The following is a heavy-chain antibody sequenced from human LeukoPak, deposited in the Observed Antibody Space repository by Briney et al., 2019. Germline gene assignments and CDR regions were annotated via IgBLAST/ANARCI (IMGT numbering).Heavy chain of an antibody. CDR1: GYSFTSYW. V-gene: IGHV5-51*01. Sequence: GESLQISCKGSGYSFTSYWIGWVRQLPGKGLEWMGIIYPGDSDTRYSPSFQGQVTISADKSISTAYLQWSSLKASDTAMYYCARPRGNYYDSSGYYFDYWGQGTLVTVSS. CDR2: IYPGDSDT. J-gene: IGHJ4*02. D-gene: IGHD3-22*01. CDR3: ARPRGNYYDSSGYYFDY.